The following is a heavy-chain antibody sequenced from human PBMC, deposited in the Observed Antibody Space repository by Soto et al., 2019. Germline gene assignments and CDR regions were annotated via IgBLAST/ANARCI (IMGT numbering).Heavy chain of an antibody. CDR2: IYYSGST. D-gene: IGHD2-15*01. J-gene: IGHJ4*01. V-gene: IGHV4-30-4*01. CDR3: ARVPVVVAALYLDY. CDR1: GVSISSGNSY. Sequence: QVQLQESGPGLVKPSQTLSLTCTVSGVSISSGNSYWSWIRQPPGKGLEWIGYIYYSGSTYYNPSLQSRVTISVDTSKNQFSLKLSSVTAADTAVYYCARVPVVVAALYLDYWGQGSLVTVSS.